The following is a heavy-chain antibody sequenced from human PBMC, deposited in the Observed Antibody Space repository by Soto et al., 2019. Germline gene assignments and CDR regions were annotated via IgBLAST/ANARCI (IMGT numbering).Heavy chain of an antibody. D-gene: IGHD2-15*01. J-gene: IGHJ4*02. V-gene: IGHV4-59*01. CDR2: IHYSGST. Sequence: SETLSLTCTVSGGSIIGSYWSWMRQTPGKVLEWVGYIHYSGSTNYNPSLKSRVTMSVDSAKNQFSLQLSSVTAADTAVYFCTKYRRTDAEGYSFDYWGQGALVTAPQ. CDR3: TKYRRTDAEGYSFDY. CDR1: GGSIIGSY.